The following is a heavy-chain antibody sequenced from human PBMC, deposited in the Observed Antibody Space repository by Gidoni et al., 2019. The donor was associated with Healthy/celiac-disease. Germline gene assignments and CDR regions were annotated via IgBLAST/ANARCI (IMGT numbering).Heavy chain of an antibody. J-gene: IGHJ3*02. CDR3: ARDLSAGPVAFGNYGDYGPDAFDI. V-gene: IGHV3-33*01. CDR2: IWYDGSNK. D-gene: IGHD4-17*01. CDR1: GFPFSRYG. Sequence: QLQLVDSGGGVVQPRRSLRLSYAASGFPFSRYGMPWVPQAPGKGLVWVAVIWYDGSNKYYADSVKGRFTISRDNSKNTLYLQMNSLRAEDTAVYYCARDLSAGPVAFGNYGDYGPDAFDIWGQGTMVTVSS.